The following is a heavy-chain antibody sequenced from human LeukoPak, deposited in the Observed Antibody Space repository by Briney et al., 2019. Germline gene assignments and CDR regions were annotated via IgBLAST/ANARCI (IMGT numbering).Heavy chain of an antibody. Sequence: GASVTVSYKASGGTFSSYTISWVRQAPGQGREWMGRIIPILGIANYAHKFQGRVTITADKSTSTAYMELSSLRSEDTAVYYCAGGIQLWLLGWFDPWGQGTLVTVSS. CDR3: AGGIQLWLLGWFDP. CDR2: IIPILGIA. V-gene: IGHV1-69*02. CDR1: GGTFSSYT. J-gene: IGHJ5*02. D-gene: IGHD5-18*01.